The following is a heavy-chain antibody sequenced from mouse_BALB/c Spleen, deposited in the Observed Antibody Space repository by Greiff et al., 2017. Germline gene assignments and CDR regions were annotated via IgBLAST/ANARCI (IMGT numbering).Heavy chain of an antibody. CDR3: ARDYYGSGTGGAMDY. Sequence: EVMLVESGGGLVKPGGSLKLSCAASGFTFSSYAMSWVRQSPEKRLEWVAEISSGGSYTYYPDTVTGRFTISRDNAKNTLYLEMSSLRSEDTAMYYCARDYYGSGTGGAMDYWGQGTSVTVSS. D-gene: IGHD1-1*01. CDR1: GFTFSSYA. J-gene: IGHJ4*01. CDR2: ISSGGSYT. V-gene: IGHV5-9-4*01.